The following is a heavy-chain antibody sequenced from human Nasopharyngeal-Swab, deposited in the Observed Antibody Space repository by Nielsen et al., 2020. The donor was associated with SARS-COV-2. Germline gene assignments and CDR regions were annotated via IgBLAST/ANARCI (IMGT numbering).Heavy chain of an antibody. V-gene: IGHV3-23*01. CDR1: GFTFSSHA. Sequence: GESLKISCVASGFTFSSHAMSWVRQAPGKGLEWVSGLIENGVDKYYAESVKGRFTVSRDNSRNTLYLQMNSLRAEDTAVYYCTRDIGGRGAYWGQGALVTVSS. D-gene: IGHD4-23*01. CDR3: TRDIGGRGAY. CDR2: LIENGVDK. J-gene: IGHJ4*02.